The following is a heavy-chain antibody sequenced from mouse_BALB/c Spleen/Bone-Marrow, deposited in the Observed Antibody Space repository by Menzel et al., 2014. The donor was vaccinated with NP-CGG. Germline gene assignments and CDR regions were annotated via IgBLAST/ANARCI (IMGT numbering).Heavy chain of an antibody. V-gene: IGHV2-2*02. Sequence: QVQLKESGPGLVQPSQSLSITCTVSGFSLTSYGVHWVRQSPGKGLEWLGEIWRGGSTDYNEAFISRLSISKDNSKSQVFIKMNRLQANDTAIYYCARKLRYYAMDYWGQGTSVTVSS. CDR3: ARKLRYYAMDY. CDR2: IWRGGST. CDR1: GFSLTSYG. D-gene: IGHD1-1*01. J-gene: IGHJ4*01.